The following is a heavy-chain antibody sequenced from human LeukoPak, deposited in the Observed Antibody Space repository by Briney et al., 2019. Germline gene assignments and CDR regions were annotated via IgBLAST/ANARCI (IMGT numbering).Heavy chain of an antibody. Sequence: AAGSLSLSCAASGFTFDDYAMHWVRQAQGKGLEWVSLISGDGGSTYYADSLKGRFTISRDNSKNSLYLQMNSLRTEDTALYYCAKDLDYYFDYWGQGTLVTVSS. V-gene: IGHV3-43*02. CDR1: GFTFDDYA. J-gene: IGHJ4*02. CDR2: ISGDGGST. D-gene: IGHD3-9*01. CDR3: AKDLDYYFDY.